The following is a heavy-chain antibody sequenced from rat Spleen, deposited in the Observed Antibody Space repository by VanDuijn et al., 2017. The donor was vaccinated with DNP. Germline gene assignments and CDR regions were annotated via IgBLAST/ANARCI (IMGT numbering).Heavy chain of an antibody. CDR1: GFTFSNYD. CDR2: ISYDGSTT. J-gene: IGHJ2*01. CDR3: TTDFERGY. V-gene: IGHV5-20*01. D-gene: IGHD1-11*01. Sequence: EVSLVESGGGLVQPGRSLKLSCAASGFTFSNYDMAWVRQAPRKGLEWVATISYDGSTTFYRDSVKGRFTISRDNAKSILYLQMDSLRSEDTATYYCTTDFERGYWGQGVMVTVSS.